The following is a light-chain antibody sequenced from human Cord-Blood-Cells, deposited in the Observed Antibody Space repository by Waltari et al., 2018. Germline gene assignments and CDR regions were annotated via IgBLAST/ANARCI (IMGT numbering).Light chain of an antibody. CDR3: ETWDSNTRV. CDR2: LEGSGSY. J-gene: IGLJ3*02. CDR1: SGHSSYI. V-gene: IGLV4-60*03. Sequence: QPLLTQSSSASASLASSVKLPCTLSSGHSSYIIAWHPQQPGKAPRYSLKLEGSGSYNKGSGVPDRFSGSSSGDDCYLTITSLQAEDEADYYCETWDSNTRVFGGGTKLTVL.